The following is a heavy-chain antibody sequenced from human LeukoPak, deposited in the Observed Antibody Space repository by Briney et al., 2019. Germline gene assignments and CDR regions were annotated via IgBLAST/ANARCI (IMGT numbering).Heavy chain of an antibody. CDR2: VNPSHAYQ. V-gene: IGHV3-21*06. D-gene: IGHD3-22*01. CDR3: ARDRDYYDSNSFSPDAFDI. J-gene: IGHJ3*02. Sequence: GGSLRLSCAASGFSFRAYTMNWVRQAPGKGLEWVSCVNPSHAYQFYADSVKGRFTISRDNVKNSLFLQMDSLRAEDTAVYYCARDRDYYDSNSFSPDAFDIWGQGTMVTVSS. CDR1: GFSFRAYT.